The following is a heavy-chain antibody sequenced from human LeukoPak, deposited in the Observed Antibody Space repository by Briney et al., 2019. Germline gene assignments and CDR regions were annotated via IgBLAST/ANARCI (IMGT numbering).Heavy chain of an antibody. D-gene: IGHD6-19*01. V-gene: IGHV3-7*01. J-gene: IGHJ5*02. CDR3: ARTSSGWYEWFDP. Sequence: PGGSLRLSCAASGFTFSSYWKSWVRQAPGKGLEWVANIKQDGSEKYYVDSVKGRFTISRDNAKNSLYLQMNSLRAEDTAVYYCARTSSGWYEWFDPWGQGTLVTVSS. CDR2: IKQDGSEK. CDR1: GFTFSSYW.